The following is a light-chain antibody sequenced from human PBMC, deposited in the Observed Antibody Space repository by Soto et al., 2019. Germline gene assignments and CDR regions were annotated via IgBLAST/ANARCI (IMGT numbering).Light chain of an antibody. Sequence: QSVLTRPASVSVSPGQSITSSCTGTSSDVGGYNYVSWYQQHPGKAPKLMIYEVSNRPSGVSNRFSGSKSGNTASLTISGLQAEDEADYYCSSYTSSSTLYVFGTGTKVTVL. CDR2: EVS. V-gene: IGLV2-14*01. J-gene: IGLJ1*01. CDR3: SSYTSSSTLYV. CDR1: SSDVGGYNY.